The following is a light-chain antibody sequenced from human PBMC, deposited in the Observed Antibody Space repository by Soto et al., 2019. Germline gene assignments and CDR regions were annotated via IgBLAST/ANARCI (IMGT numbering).Light chain of an antibody. J-gene: IGLJ1*01. CDR1: SSDVGSYNL. CDR3: CSYAGSSTYV. CDR2: EGS. Sequence: QSFLTQPASVSGSPGQSITISCTGTSSDVGSYNLVSWYQQHPGKAPKLMIYEGSKRPSGVSNRFSGSKSGSTASLTISGLQAEDEADYYCCSYAGSSTYVFGTGTKVTVL. V-gene: IGLV2-23*01.